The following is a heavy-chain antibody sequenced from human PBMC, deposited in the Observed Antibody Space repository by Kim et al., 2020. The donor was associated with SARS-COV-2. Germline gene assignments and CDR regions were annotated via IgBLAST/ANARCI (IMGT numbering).Heavy chain of an antibody. V-gene: IGHV3-48*03. D-gene: IGHD3-10*01. Sequence: GGSLRLSCAASGFTFSSYEMNWVRQAPGKGLEWVSYISSSGSTIYYADSVKGRFTISRDNAKNSLYLQMNSLRAEDTAVYYCAGERAYYGSGSYPDYWGQGTLVTVSS. CDR2: ISSSGSTI. CDR3: AGERAYYGSGSYPDY. CDR1: GFTFSSYE. J-gene: IGHJ4*02.